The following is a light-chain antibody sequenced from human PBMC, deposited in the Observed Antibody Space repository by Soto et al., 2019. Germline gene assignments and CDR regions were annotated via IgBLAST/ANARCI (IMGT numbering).Light chain of an antibody. J-gene: IGKJ1*01. CDR3: QQYGSSPWT. CDR2: GAS. V-gene: IGKV3-20*01. CDR1: QSVSSSY. Sequence: EIVLTQSPGTLSLSPGERAILSCRVSQSVSSSYLAWYQQKPGQAPRLLLYGASSRATGIPDRFSGSGSGPDFTLTISRLEPEDFAVYYCQQYGSSPWTFGQGTKVEIK.